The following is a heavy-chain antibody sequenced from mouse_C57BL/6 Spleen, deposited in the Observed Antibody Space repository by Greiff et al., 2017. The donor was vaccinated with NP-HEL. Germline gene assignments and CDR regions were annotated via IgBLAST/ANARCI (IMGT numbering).Heavy chain of an antibody. D-gene: IGHD1-1*01. CDR3: ARIPNCGREDYAMDY. CDR2: IWWDDDK. Sequence: QVTLKVCGPGILQPSQTLSLTCSFSGFSLSTFGMGVGRIRQPSGKGLEWLAHIWWDDDKYYNPALKSRRTISKDTSKNQVALKIANVDTADTATYYGARIPNCGREDYAMDYWGQGTSVTVSS. V-gene: IGHV8-8*01. CDR1: GFSLSTFGMG. J-gene: IGHJ4*01.